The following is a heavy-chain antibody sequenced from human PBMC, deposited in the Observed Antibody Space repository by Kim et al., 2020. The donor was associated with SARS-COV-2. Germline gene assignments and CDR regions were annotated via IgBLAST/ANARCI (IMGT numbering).Heavy chain of an antibody. J-gene: IGHJ6*02. V-gene: IGHV3-11*06. D-gene: IGHD4-17*01. CDR3: ARDWDYTVTTDVGVYYYGMDV. Sequence: RFTISRDNAKNSLYLQMNSLRAEDTAVYYCARDWDYTVTTDVGVYYYGMDVWGQGTTVTVSS.